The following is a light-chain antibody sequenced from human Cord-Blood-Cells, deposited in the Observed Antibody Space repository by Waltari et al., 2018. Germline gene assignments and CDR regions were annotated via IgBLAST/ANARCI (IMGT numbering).Light chain of an antibody. Sequence: EIVLTQSPATLSLSPGERATIPCRASQRVSSYLAWYQQKPGQAPGLLIHDASNRATGIPARLSGSGSGTDFTLTISSLEPEDFAVYYCQQRSNWPPEVTFGQGTRLEIK. CDR2: DAS. CDR3: QQRSNWPPEVT. V-gene: IGKV3-11*01. J-gene: IGKJ5*01. CDR1: QRVSSY.